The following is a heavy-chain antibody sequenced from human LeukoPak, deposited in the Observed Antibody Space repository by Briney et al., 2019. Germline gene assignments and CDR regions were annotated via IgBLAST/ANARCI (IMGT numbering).Heavy chain of an antibody. D-gene: IGHD2-2*01. V-gene: IGHV4-34*01. CDR2: INHSGST. Sequence: GSLRLSCAASGFTVSSNYMSWVRQAPGKGLEWIGEINHSGSTNYNPSLKSRVTISVDTSKNQFSLKLSSVTAADTAVYYCARGDIVVVPAAISPLDYWGQGTLVTVSS. CDR3: ARGDIVVVPAAISPLDY. CDR1: GFTVSSNY. J-gene: IGHJ4*02.